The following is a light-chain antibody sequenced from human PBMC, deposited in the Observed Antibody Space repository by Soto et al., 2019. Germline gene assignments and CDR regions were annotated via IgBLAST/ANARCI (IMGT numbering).Light chain of an antibody. CDR3: SSYTSSSTRV. J-gene: IGLJ1*01. CDR2: EDS. V-gene: IGLV2-14*03. CDR1: SSDVGAYDF. Sequence: QSALTQPASVSGSPGQSITISCTGTSSDVGAYDFVSWYQQHPDKAPKLMIYEDSNRPSGVSNRFSGSKSVNTATLTISGLQAEDEADYYCSSYTSSSTRVFGTGTKLTVL.